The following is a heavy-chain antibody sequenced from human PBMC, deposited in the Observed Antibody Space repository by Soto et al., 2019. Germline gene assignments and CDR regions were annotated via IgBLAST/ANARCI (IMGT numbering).Heavy chain of an antibody. J-gene: IGHJ6*02. D-gene: IGHD6-13*01. Sequence: EVQLVESGGGLVQPGRSLRLSCAASGFTFDDYAMHWVRQAPGKGLEWVSGISWNSGSIGYADSVKGRFTISRDNAKNSLYLQMNSLRAEDTALYYCAKDIEAAAAPSGGMDVWGQGTTVTVSS. V-gene: IGHV3-9*01. CDR1: GFTFDDYA. CDR2: ISWNSGSI. CDR3: AKDIEAAAAPSGGMDV.